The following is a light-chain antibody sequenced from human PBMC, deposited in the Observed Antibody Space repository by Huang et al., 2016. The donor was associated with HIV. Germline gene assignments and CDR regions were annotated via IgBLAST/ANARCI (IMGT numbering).Light chain of an antibody. V-gene: IGKV3-11*01. CDR3: QQRSNWPPIT. CDR1: QSVSRY. Sequence: EIVLTQSPATLSLSPVERATLSCRARQSVSRYLAWYQQKPGQAPRLLIYDASNRATGIPARFSGSGSGTDFTLTSSSLEPEDFAVYYCQQRSNWPPITFGQGTRLEIK. CDR2: DAS. J-gene: IGKJ5*01.